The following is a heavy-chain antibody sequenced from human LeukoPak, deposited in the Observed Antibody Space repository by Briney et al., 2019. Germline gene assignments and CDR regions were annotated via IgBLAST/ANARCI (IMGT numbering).Heavy chain of an antibody. Sequence: GGSLRLSCAASGFTFSSYSMDWVRQAPGKGLEWVSSISSSSSYIYYADSVKGRFTISRDNAKNSLYLQMNSLRAEDTAVYYCARDSRSSWSDTRYGMDVWGQGTTVTVSS. D-gene: IGHD6-13*01. J-gene: IGHJ6*02. CDR1: GFTFSSYS. CDR3: ARDSRSSWSDTRYGMDV. V-gene: IGHV3-21*01. CDR2: ISSSSSYI.